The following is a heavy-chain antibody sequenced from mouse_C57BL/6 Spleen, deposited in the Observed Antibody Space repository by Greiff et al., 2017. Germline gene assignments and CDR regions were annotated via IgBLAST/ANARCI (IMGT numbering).Heavy chain of an antibody. J-gene: IGHJ4*01. CDR1: GYSFTDYN. CDR2: INPNYGTT. D-gene: IGHD2-12*01. Sequence: VQLKESGPELVKPGASVKISCKASGYSFTDYNMNWVKQSPGKSLEWIGVINPNYGTTSYNQKFKGKATLTVDKSSSTAYMQLNSLTSEDSAVYYWARGSKATTRSAMDYWGQGTSVTVSS. V-gene: IGHV1-39*01. CDR3: ARGSKATTRSAMDY.